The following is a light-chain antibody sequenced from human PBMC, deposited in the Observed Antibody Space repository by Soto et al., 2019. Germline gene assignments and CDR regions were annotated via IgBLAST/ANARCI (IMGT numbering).Light chain of an antibody. J-gene: IGLJ1*01. CDR2: ANK. CDR1: SSNIGAGYD. Sequence: QSVLTQPPSVSGAPGQRVTISCTGSSSNIGAGYDVHWYQQLPGTAPKLLIYANKNRPAGVPDRFSASKSGTSASLAITGLQADDEADYYCQSYDTSPSGYVFGTGTKLTVL. V-gene: IGLV1-40*01. CDR3: QSYDTSPSGYV.